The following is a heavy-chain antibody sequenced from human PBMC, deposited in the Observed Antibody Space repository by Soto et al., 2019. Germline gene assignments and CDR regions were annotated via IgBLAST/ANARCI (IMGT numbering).Heavy chain of an antibody. J-gene: IGHJ1*01. D-gene: IGHD4-17*01. V-gene: IGHV3-7*01. CDR2: IKQDGSKK. CDR1: GFTFSSYW. CDR3: AKDMTTVTGAEYFQH. Sequence: GGSLRLSCAASGFTFSSYWMSWVRQAPGKGLEWVANIKQDGSKKYYVDSVKGRFTISRDNSKNSLYLQMNSLRAEDTAVYYCAKDMTTVTGAEYFQHWGQGTLVTVSS.